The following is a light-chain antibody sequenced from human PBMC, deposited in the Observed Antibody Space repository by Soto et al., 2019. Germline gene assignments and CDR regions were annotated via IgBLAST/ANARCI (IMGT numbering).Light chain of an antibody. CDR3: RQYNNYSQST. J-gene: IGKJ5*01. CDR1: QRVSRY. CDR2: YAY. Sequence: IVLTQSASPLSWSPGDRATLSCRASQRVSRYLAWYQTKPGQAHRLLIYYAYNRATGVPDRFSGSGCGTEYTLPISSLQPADFATYYCRQYNNYSQSTCGQGTRREIK. V-gene: IGKV3-11*01.